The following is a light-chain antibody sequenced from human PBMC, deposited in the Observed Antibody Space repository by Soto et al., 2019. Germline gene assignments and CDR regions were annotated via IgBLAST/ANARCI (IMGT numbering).Light chain of an antibody. J-gene: IGLJ2*01. V-gene: IGLV6-57*01. Sequence: NFMLTQPHSVSESPGKTVTISCTRSSGSIAGNYVQWFQQRPGSFPTTVIFEDNQRPSWVPDRFSGSIDSSSNSASLTISGLQTDDEADYYCQSYDSDSVIFGGGTKVTVL. CDR1: SGSIAGNY. CDR2: EDN. CDR3: QSYDSDSVI.